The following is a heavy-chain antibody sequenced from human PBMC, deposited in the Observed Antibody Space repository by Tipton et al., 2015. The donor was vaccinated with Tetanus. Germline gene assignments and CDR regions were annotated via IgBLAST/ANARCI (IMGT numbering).Heavy chain of an antibody. V-gene: IGHV4-39*07. Sequence: TLSLTCTVSGGSISSSSYYWSWIRQPPGKGLEWIGEINHSGSTNYNPSLKSRVTISVDTSKNQFSLKLSSVTAADTAVYYCARGSSYYYYYGMDVWGQGTTVTVSS. CDR1: GGSISSSSYY. CDR3: ARGSSYYYYYGMDV. J-gene: IGHJ6*02. CDR2: INHSGST.